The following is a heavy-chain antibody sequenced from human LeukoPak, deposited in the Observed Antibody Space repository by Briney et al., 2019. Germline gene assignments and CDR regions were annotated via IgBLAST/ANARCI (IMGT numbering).Heavy chain of an antibody. CDR1: GGSFSGYY. CDR3: ARDRYYDSSGYYPVELDY. CDR2: INHSGST. D-gene: IGHD3-22*01. Sequence: SETLSLTCAVYGGSFSGYYWSWIRQPPGKGLEWIGEINHSGSTNYNPSLKSRVIISVDTSKNQFSLKLSSVTAADTAVYYCARDRYYDSSGYYPVELDYWGQGTLVTVSS. V-gene: IGHV4-34*01. J-gene: IGHJ4*02.